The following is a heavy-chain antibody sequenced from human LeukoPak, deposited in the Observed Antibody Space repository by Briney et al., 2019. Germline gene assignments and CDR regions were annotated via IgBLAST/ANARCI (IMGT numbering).Heavy chain of an antibody. CDR2: INPNSGGT. CDR1: GYTFTGYY. J-gene: IGHJ6*02. V-gene: IGHV1-2*02. CDR3: AREVSYGGIYYYYGMDV. Sequence: ASVKVSCKASGYTFTGYYMHWVRQAPGQGLEWMGWINPNSGGTNYAQKFQGRVTMTRDTPISTAYMELSRLRSDDTAVYYCAREVSYGGIYYYYGMDVWGQGTTVTVSS. D-gene: IGHD4/OR15-4a*01.